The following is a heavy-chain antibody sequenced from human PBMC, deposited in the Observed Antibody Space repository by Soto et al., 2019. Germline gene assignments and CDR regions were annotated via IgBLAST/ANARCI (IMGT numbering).Heavy chain of an antibody. CDR3: ARGITTIQLWPTGRFDP. CDR2: IIALSGTT. Sequence: SVKVSCKASGGTFSNHALSWVRQAPGQGPVWVVGIIALSGTTNYAQKFQGRVTTTVDESMTTAYMELSSLRYEDTAVYYCARGITTIQLWPTGRFDPWGQASLITISS. V-gene: IGHV1-69*13. CDR1: GGTFSNHA. J-gene: IGHJ5*02. D-gene: IGHD5-18*01.